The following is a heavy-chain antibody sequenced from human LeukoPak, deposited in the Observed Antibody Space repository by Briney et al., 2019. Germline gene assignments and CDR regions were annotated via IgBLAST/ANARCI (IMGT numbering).Heavy chain of an antibody. CDR2: IYTSGST. J-gene: IGHJ5*02. CDR3: ARERRFGGNWFDP. CDR1: GGSISSYY. D-gene: IGHD3-10*01. Sequence: SETLSLTCTVSGGSISSYYWSWIRQPAGKGLEWIGRIYTSGSTNYNPSPKSRVTISVDTSKNQFSLKLSSVTAADTAVYYCARERRFGGNWFDPWGQGTLVTVSS. V-gene: IGHV4-4*07.